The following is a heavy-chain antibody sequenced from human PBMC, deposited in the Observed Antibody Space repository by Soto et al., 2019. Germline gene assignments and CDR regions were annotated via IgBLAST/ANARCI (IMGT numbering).Heavy chain of an antibody. D-gene: IGHD2-15*01. CDR2: ISYDGSNK. Sequence: QVQLVESGGGVVQPGRSLRLSCAASGFTFSSYAMHWVRQAPGKGLEWVAVISYDGSNKYYADSVKGRFTISRDNSKNTLYLQMNSLRAEDTAVYYCARPPRVVSRSEYFQHWGQGTLVTVSS. CDR1: GFTFSSYA. CDR3: ARPPRVVSRSEYFQH. J-gene: IGHJ1*01. V-gene: IGHV3-30-3*01.